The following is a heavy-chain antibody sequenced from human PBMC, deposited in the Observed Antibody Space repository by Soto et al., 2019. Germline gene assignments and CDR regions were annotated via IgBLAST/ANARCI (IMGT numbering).Heavy chain of an antibody. CDR3: ARAVSSSRVAAFDI. J-gene: IGHJ3*02. CDR1: GFTVSSNY. D-gene: IGHD6-6*01. CDR2: IYSGGST. Sequence: GGSLRLSCAASGFTVSSNYMSWVRQAPGKGLEWVSVIYSGGSTYYADSVKGRFTISRDNSKNTLYLQMNSLRAEDTALYYCARAVSSSRVAAFDIWGQGTMVTVSS. V-gene: IGHV3-53*01.